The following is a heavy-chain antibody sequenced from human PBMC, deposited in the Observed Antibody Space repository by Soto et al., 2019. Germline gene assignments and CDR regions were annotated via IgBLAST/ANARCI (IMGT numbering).Heavy chain of an antibody. CDR2: IYYSGST. J-gene: IGHJ6*02. D-gene: IGHD3-16*01. CDR1: CGSISSGDYY. V-gene: IGHV4-30-4*01. Sequence: PSETLALTCTVSCGSISSGDYYWSWIRQPPGKGLEWIGYIYYSGSTYYNPSLKSRVTISVDTSKNQFSLKLSSVTAADTAVYYCARGAGYYYYGMDVWGQGTTVTVSS. CDR3: ARGAGYYYYGMDV.